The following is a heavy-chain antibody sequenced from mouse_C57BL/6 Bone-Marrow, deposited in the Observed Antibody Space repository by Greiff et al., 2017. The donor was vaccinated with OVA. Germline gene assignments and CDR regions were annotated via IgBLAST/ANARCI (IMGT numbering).Heavy chain of an antibody. CDR3: ARGDYDGYYVLDY. Sequence: VQLQESGPELVKPGASVKISCKASGYAFSSSWMNWVKQRPGKGLEWIGRIYPGDGDTNYNGKFKGKATLTADKSSSTAYMQLSSLTSEDSAVYFCARGDYDGYYVLDYWGQGTTLKVSS. D-gene: IGHD2-3*01. CDR1: GYAFSSSW. CDR2: IYPGDGDT. V-gene: IGHV1-82*01. J-gene: IGHJ2*01.